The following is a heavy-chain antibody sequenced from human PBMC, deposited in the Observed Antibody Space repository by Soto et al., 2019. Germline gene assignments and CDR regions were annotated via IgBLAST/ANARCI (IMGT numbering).Heavy chain of an antibody. J-gene: IGHJ4*02. CDR3: ERGSSPVDFDY. CDR2: INAYNGKT. V-gene: IGHV1-18*01. D-gene: IGHD6-13*01. CDR1: GYTFSNYV. Sequence: QVQLVQSGAEVKKPGASVKVSCKTSGYTFSNYVIHWVPQAPGQGLEWKGWINAYNGKTNFAQRLQGRVTLTTDTSTSTAYMELMSLRSDDTAVYYCERGSSPVDFDYWGQGTLVTVSS.